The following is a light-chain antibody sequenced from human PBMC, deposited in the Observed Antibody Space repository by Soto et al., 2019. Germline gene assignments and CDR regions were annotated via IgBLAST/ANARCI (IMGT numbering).Light chain of an antibody. J-gene: IGKJ1*01. Sequence: IQIAQCPPSLSASVGDSVTITCRASQSISSSLNWYQQKPGKAPELLIYATSSLQSGVPSRFSGSGSGTEFTLTISSLRPEDFATSFCQQYYSTPTWAFGQGTKVDIK. CDR1: QSISSS. CDR2: ATS. CDR3: QQYYSTPTWA. V-gene: IGKV1-39*01.